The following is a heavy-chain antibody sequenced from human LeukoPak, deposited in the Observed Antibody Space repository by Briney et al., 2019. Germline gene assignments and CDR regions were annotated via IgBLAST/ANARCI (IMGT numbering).Heavy chain of an antibody. CDR2: IYTSGST. V-gene: IGHV4-4*07. CDR3: AREGIAAAGPDY. J-gene: IGHJ4*02. CDR1: GGSIISYY. D-gene: IGHD6-13*01. Sequence: ETLSLTSTVSGGSIISYYWSWIRRPAGKGVEWIGRIYTSGSTNYNPSLKSRVTISVDKSKNQFSLKLSSVTAADTAVYYCAREGIAAAGPDYWGQGTLVTVSS.